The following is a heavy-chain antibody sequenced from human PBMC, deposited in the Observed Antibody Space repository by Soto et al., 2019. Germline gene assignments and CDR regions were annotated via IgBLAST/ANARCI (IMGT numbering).Heavy chain of an antibody. D-gene: IGHD6-13*01. V-gene: IGHV1-69*02. CDR3: ATRSSLRAAAGSNWFDP. CDR1: GGTFSSYT. Sequence: SVKVSCKASGGTFSSYTISWVRQAPGQGLEWMGRIIPILGIANYAQKFQGRVTITADKSTSTAYMELSSLRSEDTAVYYCATRSSLRAAAGSNWFDPWGRGTLVTVSS. CDR2: IIPILGIA. J-gene: IGHJ5*02.